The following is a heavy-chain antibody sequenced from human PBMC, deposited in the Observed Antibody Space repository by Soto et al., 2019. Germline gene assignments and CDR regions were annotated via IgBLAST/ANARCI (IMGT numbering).Heavy chain of an antibody. J-gene: IGHJ4*02. CDR1: GFTFSSYG. Sequence: HPGGSLRLSCAASGFTFSSYGMHWVRQAPGKGLEWVAVIWYDGSNKYYADSVKGRFTISRDNSKNTLYLQMNSLRAEDTAVYYCARECSSTSCYASSFDYWGQGTLVTVSS. CDR2: IWYDGSNK. D-gene: IGHD2-2*01. V-gene: IGHV3-33*01. CDR3: ARECSSTSCYASSFDY.